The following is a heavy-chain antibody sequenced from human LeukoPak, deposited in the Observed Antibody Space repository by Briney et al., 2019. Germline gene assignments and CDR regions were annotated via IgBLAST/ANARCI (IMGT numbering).Heavy chain of an antibody. J-gene: IGHJ4*02. CDR1: GFTVSSNY. CDR2: IYSGGST. CDR3: ARDWGSYGSGSYYVLGGFDY. D-gene: IGHD3-10*01. Sequence: PGGSLRLSCAASGFTVSSNYMSWVRQAPGKGLEWVSVIYSGGSTYYADSVKGRFTISRDNSKNTLYLQMNSLRAEDTAVYYCARDWGSYGSGSYYVLGGFDYWGQGTLVTVSS. V-gene: IGHV3-66*01.